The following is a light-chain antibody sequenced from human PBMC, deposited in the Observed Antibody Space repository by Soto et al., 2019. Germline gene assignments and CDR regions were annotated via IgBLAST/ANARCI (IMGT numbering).Light chain of an antibody. J-gene: IGKJ4*01. CDR1: QSVSYN. V-gene: IGKV3-15*01. CDR3: QQYKNWPPLT. Sequence: EIVMTQSPATLSVSPGETATLSCRASQSVSYNLALYQQKPCQVPRLLLYGAFTRATGIPARLSGSGSGTEFTLTISSLQSEDFAVYYCQQYKNWPPLTFGGGTKVEIK. CDR2: GAF.